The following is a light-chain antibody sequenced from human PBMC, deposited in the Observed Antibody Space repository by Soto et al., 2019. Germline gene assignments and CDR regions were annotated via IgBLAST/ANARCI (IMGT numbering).Light chain of an antibody. CDR1: PSVGSSY. V-gene: IGKV3-15*01. CDR3: QQYSNWPPRVT. J-gene: IGKJ4*01. Sequence: EKVMTQYPATLSVSPGERATLSCMAIPSVGSSYLAWYQQKPGQAPRLLIYGASTRATGIPARFSGSGSGTEFTLTISSLQPEDFAVYYCQQYSNWPPRVTVGGGTKVEIK. CDR2: GAS.